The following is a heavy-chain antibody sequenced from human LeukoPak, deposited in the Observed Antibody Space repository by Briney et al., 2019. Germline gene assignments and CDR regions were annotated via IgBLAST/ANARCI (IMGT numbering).Heavy chain of an antibody. D-gene: IGHD4-11*01. Sequence: PGGSLRLSCAPSGFTFSSYAMSWVRQAPGKGLEWVSAINGSCGRTYYADSVKGRFTLSRDKSKNTLYLQMNSPRAEDTAVYYCARLPLQDYRGNWFDPWGQGTLVTVSS. V-gene: IGHV3-23*01. CDR2: INGSCGRT. CDR1: GFTFSSYA. CDR3: ARLPLQDYRGNWFDP. J-gene: IGHJ5*02.